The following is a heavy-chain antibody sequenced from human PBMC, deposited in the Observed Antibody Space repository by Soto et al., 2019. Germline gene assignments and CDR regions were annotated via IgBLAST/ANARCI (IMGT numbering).Heavy chain of an antibody. CDR2: IYYSGST. CDR3: ARQVVVDYGGTNIHY. CDR1: GGSISSGGYY. V-gene: IGHV4-31*03. J-gene: IGHJ4*02. Sequence: PSETLSLTCTVSGGSISSGGYYWSCIRQHPGKGLEWIGYIYYSGSTYYNPSLKSRVTISVDTSKNQFSLKLSSVTAADTAVYYCARQVVVDYGGTNIHYWGQGTLVTGSS. D-gene: IGHD4-17*01.